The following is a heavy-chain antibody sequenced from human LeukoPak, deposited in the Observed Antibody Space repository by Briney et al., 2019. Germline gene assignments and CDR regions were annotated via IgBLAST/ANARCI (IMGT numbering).Heavy chain of an antibody. CDR1: GFTFRSYD. J-gene: IGHJ5*02. CDR3: VKGGWLDN. CDR2: ISGGNDNT. V-gene: IGHV3-23*01. Sequence: PGGSLRLSCAASGFTFRSYDMNWVRHAPEKGLEWVSFISGGNDNTYYADSVKGRFTISRDNSKNTLYLQMNSLRAEDTALYHCVKGGWLDNWGQGTLVTVSS.